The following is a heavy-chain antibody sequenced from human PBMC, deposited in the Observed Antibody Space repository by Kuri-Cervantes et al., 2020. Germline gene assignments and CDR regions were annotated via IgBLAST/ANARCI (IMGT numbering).Heavy chain of an antibody. J-gene: IGHJ6*02. V-gene: IGHV5-51*01. CDR2: IYPGDSDT. CDR3: ARDRREGHQWLVPWSYYYYGMDV. D-gene: IGHD6-19*01. Sequence: KVSCKGSGYSFTSYWIGWVRQMPGKGLEWMGIIYPGDSDTRYSPSFQGQVTISADKSISTAYLQWSSLKASDTAMYYCARDRREGHQWLVPWSYYYYGMDVWGQGTTVTVSS. CDR1: GYSFTSYW.